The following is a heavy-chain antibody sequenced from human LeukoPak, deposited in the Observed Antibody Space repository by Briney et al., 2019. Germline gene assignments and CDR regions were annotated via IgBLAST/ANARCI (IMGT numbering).Heavy chain of an antibody. D-gene: IGHD2/OR15-2a*01. Sequence: PGSSLRLSCAASGFTFSNYDVHWVRQAPGKGLEWVAVIWYDGSNKYYVDSVKGRFTISRDNVKNSLYLQMNSLRDEDTAVYYCARGVILPDYWGQGTLVTVSS. V-gene: IGHV3-33*01. CDR1: GFTFSNYD. CDR2: IWYDGSNK. CDR3: ARGVILPDY. J-gene: IGHJ4*02.